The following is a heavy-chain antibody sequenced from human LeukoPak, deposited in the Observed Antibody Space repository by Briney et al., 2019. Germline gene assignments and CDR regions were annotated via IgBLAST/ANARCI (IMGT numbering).Heavy chain of an antibody. J-gene: IGHJ6*02. Sequence: PGGSLRLSCAASGFTFSSYAMSWVRQAPGKGLEWVSAISGSGGSTYYADSVKGRFTISRDNSKNTLYLQMNSLRAEDTAVYYCAKRYYYDSSGYPRGSSGMDVWGQGTTVTVSS. CDR3: AKRYYYDSSGYPRGSSGMDV. CDR2: ISGSGGST. CDR1: GFTFSSYA. V-gene: IGHV3-23*01. D-gene: IGHD3-22*01.